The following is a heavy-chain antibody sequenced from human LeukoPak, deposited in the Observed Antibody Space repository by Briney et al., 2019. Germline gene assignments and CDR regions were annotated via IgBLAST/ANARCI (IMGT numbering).Heavy chain of an antibody. CDR2: ISGSGGST. V-gene: IGHV3-23*01. D-gene: IGHD2-15*01. CDR3: AKDRCPGGSCYSHFDY. CDR1: GFTFSSYA. Sequence: PGTSLRLSCAASGFTFSSYAMSWVRQAPGKGLEWVSAISGSGGSTYYADSVKGRFTISRDNSKNTLYLQMNSLRAEDTAVYYCAKDRCPGGSCYSHFDYWGQGTLVTASS. J-gene: IGHJ4*02.